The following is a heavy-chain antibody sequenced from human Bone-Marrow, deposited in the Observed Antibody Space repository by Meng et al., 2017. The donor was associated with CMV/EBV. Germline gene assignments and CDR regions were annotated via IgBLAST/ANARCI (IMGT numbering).Heavy chain of an antibody. CDR3: ARGSGDGYNLGWFDP. J-gene: IGHJ5*02. CDR2: IYTSGST. V-gene: IGHV4-61*02. D-gene: IGHD5-24*01. Sequence: QVLLQESGPGLVKPSQTLSLTCTSPGGSISSGSYYWSWIRQPAGKGLEWIGRIYTSGSTNYNPSLKSRVTISVDTSKNQFSLKLSSVTAADTAVYYCARGSGDGYNLGWFDPWGQGTLVTVSS. CDR1: GGSISSGSYY.